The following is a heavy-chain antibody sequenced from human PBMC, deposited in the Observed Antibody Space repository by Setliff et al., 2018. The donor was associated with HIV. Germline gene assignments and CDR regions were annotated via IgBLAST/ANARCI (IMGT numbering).Heavy chain of an antibody. D-gene: IGHD1-26*01. V-gene: IGHV3-53*01. Sequence: GGSLRLSCAASGVTVSKNYMSWVRQAPGKGLEWASVIYTGGATFYADSVKARFTISRDNSKNTLYLQMNSLRAEDTAVYYCAKEGEWEPFDYWGQGTLVTVSS. J-gene: IGHJ4*02. CDR3: AKEGEWEPFDY. CDR1: GVTVSKNY. CDR2: IYTGGAT.